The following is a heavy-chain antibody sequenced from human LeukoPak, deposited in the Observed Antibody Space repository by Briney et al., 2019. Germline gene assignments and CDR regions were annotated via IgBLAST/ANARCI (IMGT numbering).Heavy chain of an antibody. D-gene: IGHD5-18*01. Sequence: SETLSLTCAVYGGSFSGYYWSWIRQPPGKGLEWIGEINHSGGTNYNPSLKSRVTISVDTSKNQFSLKLSSVTAADTAVYYCARARRGYSYGLGNWGQGTLVTVSS. CDR2: INHSGGT. V-gene: IGHV4-34*01. J-gene: IGHJ4*02. CDR3: ARARRGYSYGLGN. CDR1: GGSFSGYY.